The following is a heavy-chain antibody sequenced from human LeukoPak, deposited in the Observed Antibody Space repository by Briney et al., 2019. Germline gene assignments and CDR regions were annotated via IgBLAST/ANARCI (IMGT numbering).Heavy chain of an antibody. Sequence: GGSLRLSCAASGFTFSSYSMNWVRQAPGKGLEWVSSISSSSSYIYYADSVKGRFTISRDNAKNSLYLQMNSLRAEDTAVYYCASGALMIVSGFDYWGQGTLVTVSS. J-gene: IGHJ4*02. CDR1: GFTFSSYS. V-gene: IGHV3-21*01. CDR3: ASGALMIVSGFDY. CDR2: ISSSSSYI. D-gene: IGHD3-22*01.